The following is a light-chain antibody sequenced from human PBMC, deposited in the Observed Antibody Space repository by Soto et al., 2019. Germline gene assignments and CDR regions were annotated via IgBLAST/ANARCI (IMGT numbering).Light chain of an antibody. CDR3: AAWDDSLYVV. CDR1: SSNIGSNY. V-gene: IGLV1-47*02. Sequence: QPVLTQPPSASGTPGQRVTISCSGSSSNIGSNYVYWYQQLPGTAPKLLIYSNNQRPSGVPDRFSGSKSGTSASLAISGLRSEDEADYYCAAWDDSLYVVFGGGTKVTVL. CDR2: SNN. J-gene: IGLJ2*01.